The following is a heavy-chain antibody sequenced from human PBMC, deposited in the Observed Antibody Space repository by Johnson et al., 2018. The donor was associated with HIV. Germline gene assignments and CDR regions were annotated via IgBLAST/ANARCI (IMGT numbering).Heavy chain of an antibody. CDR1: GFTFSSYW. J-gene: IGHJ3*02. D-gene: IGHD6-13*01. CDR2: INSDGRST. CDR3: AKLPSRIGPSDI. V-gene: IGHV3-74*02. Sequence: VQLVESGGGVVQPGRSLRLSCAASGFTFSSYWMHWVRQPAGKGLVWVSRINSDGRSTNYADFVKGRFAISRDNAKTTLYLQMNSLRAEDTAVYYCAKLPSRIGPSDIWGQGTMVTVSS.